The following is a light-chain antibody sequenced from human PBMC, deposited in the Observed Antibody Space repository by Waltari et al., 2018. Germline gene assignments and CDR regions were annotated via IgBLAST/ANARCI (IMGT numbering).Light chain of an antibody. CDR3: CSYAGSYTWV. V-gene: IGLV2-11*01. CDR1: SSAVGGYHY. J-gene: IGLJ3*02. Sequence: QSALTQPRSVSGSPGQSVTISCTGTSSAVGGYHYVSWYQQPPGKAPKLMIYDVSKRPSGVPDRFSGSKSATTASLTISGLQAEDEADYYCCSYAGSYTWVFGGGTKLTVL. CDR2: DVS.